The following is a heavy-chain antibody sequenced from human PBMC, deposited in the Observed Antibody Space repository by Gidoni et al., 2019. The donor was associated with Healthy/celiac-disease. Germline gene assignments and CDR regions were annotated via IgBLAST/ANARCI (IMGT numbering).Heavy chain of an antibody. V-gene: IGHV4-59*01. Sequence: QVKLQASCPALAKPSESLSLTCTVPGGSISSYYWSWIRQPPGKGLEWIGYIYYSGSTHYTPSLKSRVTISVDTSKNQFSLKLSSVTAADTAVYYCARYGDQPNFDYWGQGTLVTVSS. D-gene: IGHD4-17*01. CDR2: IYYSGST. CDR3: ARYGDQPNFDY. J-gene: IGHJ4*02. CDR1: GGSISSYY.